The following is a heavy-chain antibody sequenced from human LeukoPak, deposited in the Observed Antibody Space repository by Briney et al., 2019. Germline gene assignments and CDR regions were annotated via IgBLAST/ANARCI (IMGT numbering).Heavy chain of an antibody. V-gene: IGHV4-39*07. CDR3: ARDRLGMYAFDI. CDR1: GDSISRRSYF. J-gene: IGHJ3*02. D-gene: IGHD7-27*01. Sequence: SETLSLTCTVSGDSISRRSYFWAWIRQSPGTGLEWIGSIFYSGSTYCNPSLKSRVTISVDTSKNQFSLKLASVTAADTAVYYCARDRLGMYAFDIWGQGTMVTVSS. CDR2: IFYSGST.